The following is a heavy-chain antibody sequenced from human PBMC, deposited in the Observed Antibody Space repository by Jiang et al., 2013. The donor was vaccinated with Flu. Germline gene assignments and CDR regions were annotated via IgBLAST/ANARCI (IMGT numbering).Heavy chain of an antibody. V-gene: IGHV1-18*01. CDR1: GYTFTSYA. CDR2: INT. Sequence: QSGSELKKPGASVKVSCKASGYTFTSYAMNWVRQAPGQGLEWMGWINTNYVQKFQGTVTMTTDTSTSTAYMELRSLRSDDTAVYYCARGPNGYCSGGSCYHFDYWGQGTQVTVSA. CDR3: ARGPNGYCSGGSCYHFDY. D-gene: IGHD2-15*01. J-gene: IGHJ4*02.